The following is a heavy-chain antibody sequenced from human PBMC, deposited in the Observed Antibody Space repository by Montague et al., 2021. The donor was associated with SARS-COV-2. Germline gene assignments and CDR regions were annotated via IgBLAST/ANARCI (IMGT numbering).Heavy chain of an antibody. V-gene: IGHV3-48*03. CDR3: ARVVTIFGVVTYYYYYYMDV. CDR1: GFTFSSYE. D-gene: IGHD3-3*01. Sequence: SLRLSCAASGFTFSSYEMNWVRQAPGKGLEWVSYISSSGSTIYYADSVKGRFTISRDNAKNSLYLQMNSLRAEDTAVYYCARVVTIFGVVTYYYYYYMDVWGKGTTVTASS. J-gene: IGHJ6*03. CDR2: ISSSGSTI.